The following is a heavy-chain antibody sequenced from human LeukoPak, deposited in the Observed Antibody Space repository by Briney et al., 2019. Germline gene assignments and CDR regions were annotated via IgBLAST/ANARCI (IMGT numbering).Heavy chain of an antibody. Sequence: PSETLSLTCSVSGGSLSSGYSYWAWIRQPPGKGLQWLASIYYSGHTYYNPSLKSRVTISLDTSKIQFSLRLNSVTAADTAVYYCARGRSGPKGYFDPWGQGSLVTVSS. CDR2: IYYSGHT. J-gene: IGHJ5*02. CDR3: ARGRSGPKGYFDP. CDR1: GGSLSSGYSY. D-gene: IGHD5-12*01. V-gene: IGHV4-39*07.